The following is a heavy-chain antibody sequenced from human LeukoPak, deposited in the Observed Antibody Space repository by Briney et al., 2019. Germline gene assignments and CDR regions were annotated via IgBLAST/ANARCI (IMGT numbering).Heavy chain of an antibody. Sequence: PSETLSLTCTVSGGSISSSSYYWGWIRQPPGKGLERIGSIYYSGSTYYNPSLKSRVTISVDTSKNQFSLKLSSVTAADTAVYYCARGLGTYYYYYMDVWGKGTTVTVSS. V-gene: IGHV4-39*01. D-gene: IGHD5/OR15-5a*01. CDR2: IYYSGST. J-gene: IGHJ6*03. CDR3: ARGLGTYYYYYMDV. CDR1: GGSISSSSYY.